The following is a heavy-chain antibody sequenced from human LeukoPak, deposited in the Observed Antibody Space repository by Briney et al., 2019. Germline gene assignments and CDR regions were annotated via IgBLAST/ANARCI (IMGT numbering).Heavy chain of an antibody. Sequence: PSETLSLTCAVYGGSFSGYYWSWIRQPPGKGLEWIGEINHSGSTNYNPSLKSRVTISVDTSKNQFSLRLSSVTAADTAVYYCARSSTSSWYFDSWGQGTLVTVSS. D-gene: IGHD6-6*01. V-gene: IGHV4-34*01. CDR1: GGSFSGYY. CDR3: ARSSTSSWYFDS. CDR2: INHSGST. J-gene: IGHJ4*02.